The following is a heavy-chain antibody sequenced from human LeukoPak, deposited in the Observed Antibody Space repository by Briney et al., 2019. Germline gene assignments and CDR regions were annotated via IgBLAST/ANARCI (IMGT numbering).Heavy chain of an antibody. CDR1: GFTFSSYG. Sequence: PGRSLRLSCAASGFTFSSYGMHWVRQAPGKGLEWGAVIWDDGSNKYYADSVKGRFTISRDNSKNTLYLQMNSLRAEDTAVYYCARENLYGDYGMSFDYWGQGTLVTVPS. CDR3: ARENLYGDYGMSFDY. V-gene: IGHV3-33*01. J-gene: IGHJ4*02. D-gene: IGHD4-17*01. CDR2: IWDDGSNK.